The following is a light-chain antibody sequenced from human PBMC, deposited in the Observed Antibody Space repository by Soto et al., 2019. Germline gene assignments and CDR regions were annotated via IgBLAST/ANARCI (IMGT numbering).Light chain of an antibody. V-gene: IGKV1-33*01. CDR3: QQYYGLPPLT. J-gene: IGKJ5*01. CDR2: HAS. CDR1: QDITNN. Sequence: DIHMTQSPSSLSGSIGDRVTITGKASQDITNNLSWYQQKPGKAPNLLIYHASKWAKGVTSRFSGSGSGTDFSFIITSLQREDLATYYCQQYYGLPPLTFGQGTRLEIK.